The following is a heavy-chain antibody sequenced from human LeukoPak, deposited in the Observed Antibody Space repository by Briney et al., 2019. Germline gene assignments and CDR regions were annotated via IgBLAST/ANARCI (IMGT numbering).Heavy chain of an antibody. Sequence: SETLSLTCTVSGGSISSYYWSWIRQPPGKGLEGIGYIYYSGSTNYNPSLKSRVTISVDTSKNQFSLKLSSVTAADTAVYYCARDSAPGYSYGWNYYYGMDVWGQGTTVTVSS. V-gene: IGHV4-59*01. CDR2: IYYSGST. CDR1: GGSISSYY. CDR3: ARDSAPGYSYGWNYYYGMDV. J-gene: IGHJ6*02. D-gene: IGHD5-18*01.